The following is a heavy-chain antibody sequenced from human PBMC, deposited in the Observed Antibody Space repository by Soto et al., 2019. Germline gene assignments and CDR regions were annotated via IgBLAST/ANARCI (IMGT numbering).Heavy chain of an antibody. J-gene: IGHJ5*02. D-gene: IGHD3-22*01. V-gene: IGHV3-9*01. Sequence: SGGSLRLSCAASGFTFDDYAMHWVRQAPGKGLEWVSGISWNSGSIGYADSVKGRFTISRDNAKNSLYLQMNSLRAEDTALYYCAKGWEGDDSSGYYYHWGQGTLVTVSS. CDR1: GFTFDDYA. CDR2: ISWNSGSI. CDR3: AKGWEGDDSSGYYYH.